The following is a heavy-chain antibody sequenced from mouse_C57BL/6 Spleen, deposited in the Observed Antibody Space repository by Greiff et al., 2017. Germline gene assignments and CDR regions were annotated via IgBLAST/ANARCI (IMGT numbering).Heavy chain of an antibody. Sequence: QVQLQQPGAELVRPGSSVKLSCKASGYTFTSYWMHWVKQRPMQGLEWIGNIDPSDSETHYNQKFKDKATLTVDKSSSTAYMQLSSLTSEDSAVYYGARGYYGSSEGWYFDVWGTGTTVTVSS. D-gene: IGHD1-1*01. CDR1: GYTFTSYW. J-gene: IGHJ1*03. V-gene: IGHV1-52*01. CDR3: ARGYYGSSEGWYFDV. CDR2: IDPSDSET.